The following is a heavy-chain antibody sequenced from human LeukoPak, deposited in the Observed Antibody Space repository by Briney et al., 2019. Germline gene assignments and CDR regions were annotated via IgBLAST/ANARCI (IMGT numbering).Heavy chain of an antibody. CDR1: GFTFSDYY. J-gene: IGHJ4*02. D-gene: IGHD1-26*01. V-gene: IGHV3-11*04. Sequence: PGGSLRLSCAASGFTFSDYYMSWIRQAPGKGLEWVSYISSSGSIIYYADSVKGRFTVSRDNAKNSLYVQMNSLRAEDTAVYYCAREIVGATLRYFDYWGQGTLVTVSS. CDR3: AREIVGATLRYFDY. CDR2: ISSSGSII.